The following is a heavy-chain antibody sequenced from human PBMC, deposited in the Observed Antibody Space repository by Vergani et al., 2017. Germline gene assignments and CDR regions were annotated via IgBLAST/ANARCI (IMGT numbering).Heavy chain of an antibody. V-gene: IGHV4-59*05. J-gene: IGHJ4*02. D-gene: IGHD3-3*01. CDR1: GFTFDDYT. CDR3: ARHVVFGVVISL. Sequence: VQLVESGGGVVRPGGSLRLSCAASGFTFDDYTMHWVRQAPGKGLEWIGYIYHSGSTYYNPSLKSRVTISVDTSKNQFSLKLSSVTAADTAVYYCARHVVFGVVISLWDQGTLVTVSS. CDR2: IYHSGST.